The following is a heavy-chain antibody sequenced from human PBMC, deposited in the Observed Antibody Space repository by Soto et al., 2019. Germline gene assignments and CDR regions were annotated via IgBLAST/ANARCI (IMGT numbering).Heavy chain of an antibody. D-gene: IGHD6-19*01. J-gene: IGHJ4*02. CDR1: DGSISRSTFY. CDR2: VHYTGST. V-gene: IGHV4-39*01. Sequence: SETLSLTCTVSDGSISRSTFYWGWIRQPPGKGLEWIGSVHYTGSTYYNPSLKSRVTISVDSSKNHLSLKVSSVTAADTAVYYCARHRYSGDSSGYYGYRGQGALVTVSS. CDR3: ARHRYSGDSSGYYGY.